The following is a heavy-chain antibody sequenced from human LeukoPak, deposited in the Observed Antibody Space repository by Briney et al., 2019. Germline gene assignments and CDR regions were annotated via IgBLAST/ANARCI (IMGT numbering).Heavy chain of an antibody. Sequence: SETLSLTCTVSGYSISSGYYWGWIRQPPGKGLEWIGVISYSGSTYYNPSLKSRVTISVDTSKSHFSLKLSSVTAADTAIYYCARLDKGIKAAHFDYWGQGTLVTVSS. CDR3: ARLDKGIKAAHFDY. V-gene: IGHV4-38-2*02. J-gene: IGHJ4*02. CDR1: GYSISSGYY. CDR2: ISYSGST. D-gene: IGHD6-25*01.